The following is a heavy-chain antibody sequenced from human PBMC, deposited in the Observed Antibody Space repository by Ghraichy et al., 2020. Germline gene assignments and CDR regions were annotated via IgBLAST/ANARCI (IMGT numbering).Heavy chain of an antibody. CDR3: ARGDYGGNSYYFDY. CDR2: IYHSGST. V-gene: IGHV4-30-2*01. J-gene: IGHJ4*02. Sequence: SETLSLTCAVSGGSISSGGYSWSWIRQPPGKGLEWIGYIYHSGSTYYNPSLKSRVTISVDRSKNQFSLKLSSVTAADTAVHYCARGDYGGNSYYFDYWGQGTLVTVSS. CDR1: GGSISSGGYS. D-gene: IGHD4-23*01.